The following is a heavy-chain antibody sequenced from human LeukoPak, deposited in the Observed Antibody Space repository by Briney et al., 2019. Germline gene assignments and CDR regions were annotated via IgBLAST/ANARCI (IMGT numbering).Heavy chain of an antibody. CDR3: ARGVVIAPQTFDY. CDR1: GGSISSSSYY. CDR2: IYYSGST. V-gene: IGHV4-39*07. D-gene: IGHD2-21*01. Sequence: KPSETLSLTCTVSGGSISSSSYYWGWIRQPPGKGLEWIGSIYYSGSTYYTPSLKSRVTISVDTSKNQFSLKLNSVTAADTAVYYCARGVVIAPQTFDYWGQGTLVTVSS. J-gene: IGHJ4*02.